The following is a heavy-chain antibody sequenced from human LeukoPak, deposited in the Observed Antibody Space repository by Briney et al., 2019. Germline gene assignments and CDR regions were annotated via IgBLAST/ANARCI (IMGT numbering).Heavy chain of an antibody. D-gene: IGHD3-10*01. Sequence: ASVKVSCKASGYTFTGYYMHWVRQAPGQGLEWMGWINPNSGGTNYAHEFQGRVTMTRGTSISTAYMELSSLRSDDTAVYYCERVYYGIFPYGMDVWGQGTTVTVSS. CDR2: INPNSGGT. CDR1: GYTFTGYY. J-gene: IGHJ6*02. CDR3: ERVYYGIFPYGMDV. V-gene: IGHV1-2*02.